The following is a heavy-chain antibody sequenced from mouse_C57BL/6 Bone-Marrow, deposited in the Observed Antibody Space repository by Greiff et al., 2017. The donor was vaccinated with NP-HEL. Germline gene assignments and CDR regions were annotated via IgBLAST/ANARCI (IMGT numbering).Heavy chain of an antibody. Sequence: EVQLVESGGGLVQPGGSLSLSCAASGFTFTDYYMSWVRQPPGKALEWLGFIRNKANGYTTEYSASVKGRFTISRDNSQSILYLQMNALRAEDSATYYCARNYYGSSYVGAMDYWGQGTSVTVSS. J-gene: IGHJ4*01. CDR2: IRNKANGYTT. CDR1: GFTFTDYY. CDR3: ARNYYGSSYVGAMDY. D-gene: IGHD1-1*01. V-gene: IGHV7-3*01.